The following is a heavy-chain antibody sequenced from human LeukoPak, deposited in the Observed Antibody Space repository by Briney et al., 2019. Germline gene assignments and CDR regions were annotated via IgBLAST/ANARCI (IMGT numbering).Heavy chain of an antibody. Sequence: GASVKVSCKASGYTFTSYDINWVRQATGQGLEWMGWMNPNSGNTGYAQKFQGRVTITADKSTSTAYMELSSLRSEDTAVYYCARVPVGGYNTYDYWGQGTLVTVSS. CDR1: GYTFTSYD. CDR3: ARVPVGGYNTYDY. D-gene: IGHD5-12*01. CDR2: MNPNSGNT. J-gene: IGHJ4*02. V-gene: IGHV1-8*01.